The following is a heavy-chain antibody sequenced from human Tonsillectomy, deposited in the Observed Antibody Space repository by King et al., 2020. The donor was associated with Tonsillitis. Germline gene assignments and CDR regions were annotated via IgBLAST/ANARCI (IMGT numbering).Heavy chain of an antibody. J-gene: IGHJ4*02. Sequence: VQLVESGGGVVRPGESLRLSCAASGFTFSDYGMTWVRQPPGKGLEWVSGINLNGGSAGYADSVKGRFTISLDNAKNSLYLQMNSLRVEVTALFQCARVMYSGTWYLDFWGQGTLVTVSS. V-gene: IGHV3-20*01. CDR1: GFTFSDYG. CDR3: ARVMYSGTWYLDF. D-gene: IGHD6-13*01. CDR2: INLNGGSA.